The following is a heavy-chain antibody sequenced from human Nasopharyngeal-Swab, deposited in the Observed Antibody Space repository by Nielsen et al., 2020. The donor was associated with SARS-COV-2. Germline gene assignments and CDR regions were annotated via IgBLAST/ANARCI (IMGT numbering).Heavy chain of an antibody. V-gene: IGHV4-31*03. CDR3: ARTRANSSSWSRDYYYYSGMDV. CDR1: GGSISSGGYY. CDR2: IYYSGST. Sequence: LRLSCTVSGGSISSGGYYWSWIRQHPGKGLEWIGYIYYSGSTYYNPSLKSRVTISVDTSKNQFSLKLSSVTAADTAVYYCARTRANSSSWSRDYYYYSGMDVWGQGTTVTVSS. D-gene: IGHD6-13*01. J-gene: IGHJ6*02.